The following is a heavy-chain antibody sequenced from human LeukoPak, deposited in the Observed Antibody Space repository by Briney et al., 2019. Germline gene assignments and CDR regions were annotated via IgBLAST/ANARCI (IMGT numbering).Heavy chain of an antibody. CDR3: ARDPDYYDSSGYSR. CDR1: GFTFSSYG. V-gene: IGHV3-33*01. Sequence: GGSLRLSCAAPGFTFSSYGMHWVRQAPGKGLEWVAVIWYDGSHKSYADSVKGRFTISRDNSKNTLYLQMSSLRAEDTAVYYCARDPDYYDSSGYSRWGQGTLVTVSS. J-gene: IGHJ4*02. CDR2: IWYDGSHK. D-gene: IGHD3-22*01.